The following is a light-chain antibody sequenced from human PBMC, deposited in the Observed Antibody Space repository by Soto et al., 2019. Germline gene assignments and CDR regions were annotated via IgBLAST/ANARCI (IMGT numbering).Light chain of an antibody. CDR2: DAS. CDR3: QQYGSSPT. CDR1: QSVSSSY. J-gene: IGKJ1*01. V-gene: IGKV3-20*01. Sequence: EIGLTQSPGTRSLFQGERATLSCRASQSVSSSYLGWYQQKPGQAHSLLIYDASSRASGIPDRFSGSGSGTAVTLTISRLDSEDSAVYYCQQYGSSPTFGHGTMVQIK.